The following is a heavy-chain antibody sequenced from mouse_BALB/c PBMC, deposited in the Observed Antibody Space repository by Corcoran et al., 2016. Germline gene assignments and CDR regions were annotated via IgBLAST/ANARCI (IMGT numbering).Heavy chain of an antibody. J-gene: IGHJ2*01. CDR2: INTYTGEP. Sequence: QIQLVQSGAELKKPGETVKIACKASGYTFTNYGMNWVKQAPGKGLKWMGWINTYTGEPTYADDFKGRFAFSLETSASTAYLQINNLKNEDMATYFCARWTYGNYDYFDYWGQGTTLTVSS. D-gene: IGHD2-10*02. CDR3: ARWTYGNYDYFDY. CDR1: GYTFTNYG. V-gene: IGHV9-1*02.